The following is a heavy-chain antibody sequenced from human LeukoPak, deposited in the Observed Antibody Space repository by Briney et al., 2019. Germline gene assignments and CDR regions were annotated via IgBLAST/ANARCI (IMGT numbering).Heavy chain of an antibody. CDR2: LRGGGYKT. V-gene: IGHV3-23*01. D-gene: IGHD3-9*01. Sequence: PSGGSLTLSCAASGFTFSSHAVSWARHAPGKGLECVSGLRGGGYKTYYAESVRGRFTISRDNSKNMLYLQMNSLRAEDTSVYYCAKCSAYYDILTGYYREYYFDYWGQGTLVTVSS. CDR3: AKCSAYYDILTGYYREYYFDY. J-gene: IGHJ4*02. CDR1: GFTFSSHA.